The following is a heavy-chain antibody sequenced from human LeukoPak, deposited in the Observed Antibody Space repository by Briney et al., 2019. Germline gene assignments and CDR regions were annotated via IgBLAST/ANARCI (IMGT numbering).Heavy chain of an antibody. V-gene: IGHV5-10-1*01. D-gene: IGHD2/OR15-2a*01. Sequence: GESLKISCKGSGYRFTNYWIGWVRQMPGKGLEWMGKIDPSDSYTNYSPSFEGHVTISADKSISTAYLQWSSLKASDTAMYYCARSHSDPFLDYWGQGTLVTVSS. CDR1: GYRFTNYW. CDR2: IDPSDSYT. CDR3: ARSHSDPFLDY. J-gene: IGHJ4*02.